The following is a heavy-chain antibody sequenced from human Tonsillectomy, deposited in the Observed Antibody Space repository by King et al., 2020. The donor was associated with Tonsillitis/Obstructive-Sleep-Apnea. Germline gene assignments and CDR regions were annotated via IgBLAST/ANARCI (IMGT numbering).Heavy chain of an antibody. Sequence: QLVQSGAEVKKPGASVKVSCKASGYTFTGDYMHWVRQAPGQGLEWIGWINPNRGGTNYAQKFKGWVTMTRDTTLSTAKMELCRLRSDDTAVYYCARGTLVTTRSPGWFDPWGQGTLVTVSS. V-gene: IGHV1-2*04. D-gene: IGHD4-17*01. CDR3: ARGTLVTTRSPGWFDP. CDR2: INPNRGGT. CDR1: GYTFTGDY. J-gene: IGHJ5*02.